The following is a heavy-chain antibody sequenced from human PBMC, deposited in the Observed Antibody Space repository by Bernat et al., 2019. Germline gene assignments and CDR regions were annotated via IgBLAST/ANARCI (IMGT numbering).Heavy chain of an antibody. CDR1: GFTFSSYA. CDR3: ISVTAMVGFDY. V-gene: IGHV3-30-3*01. D-gene: IGHD5-18*01. J-gene: IGHJ4*02. CDR2: ISYDGSNK. Sequence: QVQLVESGGGVVQPGRSLRLSCAASGFTFSSYAMHWVRQAPGKGLEWVAVISYDGSNKYYADSVKGRFTISRDNSKNMLYLQMNSLRAEDTAVYYCISVTAMVGFDYWGQGTLVTVSS.